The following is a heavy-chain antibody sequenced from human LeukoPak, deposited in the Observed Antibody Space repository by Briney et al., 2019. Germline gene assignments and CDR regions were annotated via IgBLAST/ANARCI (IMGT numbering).Heavy chain of an antibody. Sequence: ASVKVSCKASGYTFTGYYMHWVRQAPGQGLEWMGWINPNSGGTNYAQKFQGRVTMTRDTAISTAYMEPSRLRTDDTAVYYYGSGLITVATAEPSYDGFDIWGQRTMVTVSS. CDR1: GYTFTGYY. CDR3: GSGLITVATAEPSYDGFDI. J-gene: IGHJ3*02. V-gene: IGHV1-2*02. D-gene: IGHD5-12*01. CDR2: INPNSGGT.